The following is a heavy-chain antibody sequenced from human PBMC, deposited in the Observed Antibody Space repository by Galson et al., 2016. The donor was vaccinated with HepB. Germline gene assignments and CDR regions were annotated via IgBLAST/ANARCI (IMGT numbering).Heavy chain of an antibody. J-gene: IGHJ6*02. CDR1: GFTFSGSA. D-gene: IGHD5-12*01. CDR3: AINIVTTGYSYYGLDV. CDR2: IRSKANRYAT. V-gene: IGHV3-73*01. Sequence: SLRLSCAASGFTFSGSALHWVRQASGKGLEWVGRIRSKANRYATAYAAPVKGRFTISRDDSKNTASLQMYSLRTEDTAIYYCAINIVTTGYSYYGLDVWGRGTTVTVSS.